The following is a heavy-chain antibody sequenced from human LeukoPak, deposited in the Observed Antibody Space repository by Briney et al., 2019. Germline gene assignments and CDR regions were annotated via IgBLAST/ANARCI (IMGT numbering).Heavy chain of an antibody. Sequence: GGSLRLSCAASGFTFSSYSMNWVRQAPGKGLEWVSSISSSSSYIYYADSVKGRFTISRDNAKNSLYLQMNSLRAEDTAVYYCEAYSYGYMKQDYWGQGTLVTVSS. CDR3: EAYSYGYMKQDY. CDR1: GFTFSSYS. CDR2: ISSSSSYI. J-gene: IGHJ4*02. D-gene: IGHD5-18*01. V-gene: IGHV3-21*01.